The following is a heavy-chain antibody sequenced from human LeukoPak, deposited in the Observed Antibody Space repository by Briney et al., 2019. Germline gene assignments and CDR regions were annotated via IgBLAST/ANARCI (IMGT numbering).Heavy chain of an antibody. D-gene: IGHD3-22*01. CDR1: GDSISIYY. CDR3: AGGRGYSRGTSCDF. Sequence: SETLSLTCTVSGDSISIYYWSWIRQPPGKGLEWIGYIYYTVSTTYNPSLKSRLTISIDTSKNQFSLNLISLTAADTAVYYCAGGRGYSRGTSCDFWGQGTLVSVSS. CDR2: IYYTVST. J-gene: IGHJ4*02. V-gene: IGHV4-59*01.